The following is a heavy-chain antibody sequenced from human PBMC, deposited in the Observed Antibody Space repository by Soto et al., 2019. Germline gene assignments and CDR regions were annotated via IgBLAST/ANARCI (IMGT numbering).Heavy chain of an antibody. CDR1: GFTFDDYA. Sequence: SLRLSCAASGFTFDDYAMHWVRQAPGKGLEWVSGISRNSGSIGYADSVKGRFTISRDNAKNSLYLQMNSLRAEDTALYYCAKAVAGTNFQHWGQGTLVTVSS. CDR3: AKAVAGTNFQH. V-gene: IGHV3-9*01. J-gene: IGHJ1*01. CDR2: ISRNSGSI. D-gene: IGHD6-19*01.